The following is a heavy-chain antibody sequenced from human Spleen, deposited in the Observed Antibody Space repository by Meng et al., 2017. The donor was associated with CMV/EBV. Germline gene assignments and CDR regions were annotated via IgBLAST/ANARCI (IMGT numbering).Heavy chain of an antibody. CDR1: DFP. CDR2: FDPEEGET. D-gene: IGHD1-26*01. V-gene: IGHV1-24*01. Sequence: DFPGHWGRQAQGKGLGGVGVFDPEEGETIYAQKSQGRVTRTGDKYKNTPYMELSSLRSEDTAVYYCARGGPGGGSHLFDYWGQGTLVTVSS. CDR3: ARGGPGGGSHLFDY. J-gene: IGHJ4*02.